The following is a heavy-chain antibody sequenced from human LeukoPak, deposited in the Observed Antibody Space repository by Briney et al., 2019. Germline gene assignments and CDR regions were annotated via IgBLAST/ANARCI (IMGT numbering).Heavy chain of an antibody. V-gene: IGHV3-23*01. CDR3: AKGSVGNADFAS. Sequence: GGSLRLSCAASRFTFSSFSMTWVPQAPGKGLEWVSSIIVSGTTYYADFVKGRFTSSRDSFRGTLYLQMDSLRVEDTAVYFCAKGSVGNADFASWGQGALVTVSS. D-gene: IGHD6-25*01. CDR1: RFTFSSFS. J-gene: IGHJ4*02. CDR2: IIVSGTT.